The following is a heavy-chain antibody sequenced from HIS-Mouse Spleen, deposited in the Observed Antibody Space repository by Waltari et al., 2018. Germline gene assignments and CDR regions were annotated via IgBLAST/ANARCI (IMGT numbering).Heavy chain of an antibody. CDR2: IYYSGST. V-gene: IGHV4-39*07. Sequence: GLEWIGSIYYSGSTYYNPSLKSRVTISVDTSKNQFSLKLSSVTAADTAVYYCARAPTGFLEWFDAFDIWGQGTMVTVSS. CDR3: ARAPTGFLEWFDAFDI. D-gene: IGHD3-3*01. J-gene: IGHJ3*02.